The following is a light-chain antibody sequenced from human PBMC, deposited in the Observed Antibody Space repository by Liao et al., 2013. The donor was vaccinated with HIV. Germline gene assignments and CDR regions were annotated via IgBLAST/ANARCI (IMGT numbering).Light chain of an antibody. CDR3: YSAADNNLGV. J-gene: IGLJ2*01. Sequence: SYEVTQPPSVSVSPGQTASITCSGDKLGDKYVSWYQQKPGQAPVLVIYKDSERPSGIPERFSGSNSGTTVTLTISGAQVEDEADYYCYSAADNNLGVFGGGTKLTVL. CDR2: KDS. CDR1: KLGDKY. V-gene: IGLV3-27*01.